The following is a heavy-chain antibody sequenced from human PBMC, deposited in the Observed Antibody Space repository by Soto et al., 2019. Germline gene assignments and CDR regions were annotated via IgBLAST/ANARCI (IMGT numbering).Heavy chain of an antibody. CDR3: SRSVDGGAIFDY. D-gene: IGHD3-16*01. CDR2: IYWNDDK. Sequence: ESGPTLVNPTQTLTLTCTFSGFSLSTSGVGVGWIRQPPGKALEWLALIYWNDDKRYSPSLKSRLTITKDTSKNQVVLTMTNMDPVDTATYFCSRSVDGGAIFDYCGQGTLVTVSS. J-gene: IGHJ4*02. CDR1: GFSLSTSGVG. V-gene: IGHV2-5*01.